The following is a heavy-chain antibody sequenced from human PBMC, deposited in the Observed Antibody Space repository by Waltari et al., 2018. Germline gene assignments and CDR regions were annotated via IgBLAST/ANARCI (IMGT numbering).Heavy chain of an antibody. CDR1: GFSFTQAW. CDR3: TADLSEFGHGEIDF. Sequence: EVQLVESGGGLVEPGGSLRLSCTAAGFSFTQAWMTRVRQAPGKGLEWVGLIKSRGSGETVDYAAPVKGRFTISRDDSKDTVYLQMSSLRVEDTALYYCTADLSEFGHGEIDFWGQGSQVTVSS. J-gene: IGHJ4*02. D-gene: IGHD3-3*01. CDR2: IKSRGSGETV. V-gene: IGHV3-15*01.